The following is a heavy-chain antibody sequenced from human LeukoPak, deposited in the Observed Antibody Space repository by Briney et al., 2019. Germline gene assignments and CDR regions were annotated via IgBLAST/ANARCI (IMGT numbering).Heavy chain of an antibody. CDR2: ISSSSIYI. D-gene: IGHD1-26*01. Sequence: PGGSLRLSCAASGFSFSSYSMNWVRQAPGKGLEWVSSISSSSIYIYYADSLKGRFTISRDNAKNSLYLQMNSLRAEDTAVYYCARESGSGGWDAFDIWGQGTMVTVSS. V-gene: IGHV3-21*01. CDR3: ARESGSGGWDAFDI. J-gene: IGHJ3*02. CDR1: GFSFSSYS.